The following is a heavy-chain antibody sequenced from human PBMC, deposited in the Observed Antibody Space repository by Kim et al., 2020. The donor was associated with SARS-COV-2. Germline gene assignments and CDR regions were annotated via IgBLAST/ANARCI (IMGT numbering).Heavy chain of an antibody. V-gene: IGHV3-7*01. J-gene: IGHJ4*02. D-gene: IGHD6-6*01. CDR3: ARVRYSSSPGRGDY. CDR2: IKQDGSET. Sequence: GGSLRLSCAASGFTFSGYWMNWVRQAPGKGLEWVANIKQDGSETYYVDSVKGRFTISRDNTKNSLYLHMNSLRAEDTAVYYCARVRYSSSPGRGDYWGQGTLVTVSS. CDR1: GFTFSGYW.